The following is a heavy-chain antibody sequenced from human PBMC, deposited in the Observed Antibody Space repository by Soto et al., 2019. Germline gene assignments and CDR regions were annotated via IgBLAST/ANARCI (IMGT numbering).Heavy chain of an antibody. D-gene: IGHD2-15*01. V-gene: IGHV3-30-3*01. Sequence: QVQLVESGGGVVQPGRSLRLSCAASGFTFSAYAMHWVRQAPGKGLEWVAVISYDGSNNDYADSVKGRFTISRDNSKNTLYLQMNSLRTEDTAVYYCARASGGRKYYYAMDLWGQGTTVTVSS. CDR1: GFTFSAYA. CDR3: ARASGGRKYYYAMDL. CDR2: ISYDGSNN. J-gene: IGHJ6*02.